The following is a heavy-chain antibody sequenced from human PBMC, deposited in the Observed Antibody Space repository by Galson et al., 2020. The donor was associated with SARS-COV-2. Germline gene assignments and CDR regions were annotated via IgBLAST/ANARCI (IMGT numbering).Heavy chain of an antibody. CDR1: GYSFTTYY. V-gene: IGHV1-2*02. D-gene: IGHD1-26*01. CDR3: AREWELLQEYFHH. J-gene: IGHJ1*01. CDR2: INHKSGGT. Sequence: ASVKVSCKASGYSFTTYYMHWVRQVPGQGLEWMGWINHKSGGTNYAQKFQGRVTMTRDTPITTAYMELRRLRSDDTAVYYWAREWELLQEYFHHWGQGTLVTVS.